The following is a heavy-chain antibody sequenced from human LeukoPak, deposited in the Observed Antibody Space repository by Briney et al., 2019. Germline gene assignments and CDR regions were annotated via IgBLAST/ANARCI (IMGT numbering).Heavy chain of an antibody. Sequence: GGSLRLSCAASGFTFDDYAMHWVRQAPGKGLEWVSLISGDGGSTYYADSVKGRFTISRDNSKNSLYLQMNSLRTEDTALYYCAKGRRPYNYDSSGYYYFSAPADYWGQGTLVTVSS. CDR2: ISGDGGST. J-gene: IGHJ4*02. CDR1: GFTFDDYA. D-gene: IGHD3-22*01. CDR3: AKGRRPYNYDSSGYYYFSAPADY. V-gene: IGHV3-43*02.